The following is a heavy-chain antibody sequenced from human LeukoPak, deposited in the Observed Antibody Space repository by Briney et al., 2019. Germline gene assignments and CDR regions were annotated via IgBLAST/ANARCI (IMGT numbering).Heavy chain of an antibody. J-gene: IGHJ6*03. Sequence: SETLSLTCTVSGGSISSYYWSWIRQPPGKGLESIGYIYYSGSTNYNPSLKSRVTISVDTSKNQFSLKLSSVTAADTAVYYCARATIQLWSYYYYYYYMDVWGKGTTVTVSS. D-gene: IGHD5-18*01. CDR1: GGSISSYY. CDR2: IYYSGST. CDR3: ARATIQLWSYYYYYYYMDV. V-gene: IGHV4-59*01.